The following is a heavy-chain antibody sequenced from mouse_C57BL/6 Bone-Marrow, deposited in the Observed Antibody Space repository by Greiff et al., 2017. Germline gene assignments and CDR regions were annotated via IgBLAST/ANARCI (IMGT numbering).Heavy chain of an antibody. J-gene: IGHJ1*03. V-gene: IGHV5-6*01. CDR1: GFTFSSYG. CDR3: ARPLYGSSDGYIDV. D-gene: IGHD1-1*01. Sequence: EVMLVESGGDLVKPGGSLKLSCAASGFTFSSYGMSWVRQTPDKRLEWVATISSGGSYTYYPDSVKGRFTSSRDNAKNTLYLQMSSLKSEDTAMYYCARPLYGSSDGYIDVWGTGT. CDR2: ISSGGSYT.